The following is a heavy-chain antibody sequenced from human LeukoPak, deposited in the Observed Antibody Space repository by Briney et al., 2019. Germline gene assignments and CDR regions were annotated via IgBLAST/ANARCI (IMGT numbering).Heavy chain of an antibody. CDR3: ARDPTNWIDY. CDR1: GYTFTSYY. CDR2: MNPNSGAT. D-gene: IGHD1-1*01. V-gene: IGHV1-2*02. J-gene: IGHJ4*02. Sequence: ASVKVSCKASGYTFTSYYMHWVRQAPGQGLEWMGWMNPNSGATNYAQKFQGRVTMTRDTSSNTAYMELSRLTSDDTAVYYCARDPTNWIDYWGQGTLVTVSS.